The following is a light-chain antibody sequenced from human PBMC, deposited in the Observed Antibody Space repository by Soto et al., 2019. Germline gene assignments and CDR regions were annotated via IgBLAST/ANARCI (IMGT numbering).Light chain of an antibody. CDR3: CSYADSSNFLV. CDR2: EVS. Sequence: QSVLTQPASVSGSPGQSITISCTGTSSDVGSYNLVSWYQQHPGKAPKLMIYEVSKRPSGVSNRFSGSKSGNTASLTISGLQAEDEADYYCCSYADSSNFLVFGGGTNLTVL. CDR1: SSDVGSYNL. J-gene: IGLJ2*01. V-gene: IGLV2-23*02.